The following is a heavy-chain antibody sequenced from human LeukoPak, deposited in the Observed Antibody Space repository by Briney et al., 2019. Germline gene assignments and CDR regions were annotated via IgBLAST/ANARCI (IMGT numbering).Heavy chain of an antibody. J-gene: IGHJ6*03. CDR3: ASFAGPNCSSTSCHYYYYYMDV. CDR2: IYTSGST. CDR1: GGSISSYY. Sequence: SETLSLTCTVSGGSISSYYWSWIRQPAGKGLEWIGRIYTSGSTNYNPSLKSRVTMSVDTSKNQFSLKLSSVTAADTAVYYCASFAGPNCSSTSCHYYYYYMDVWGKGTTVTVSS. V-gene: IGHV4-4*07. D-gene: IGHD2-2*01.